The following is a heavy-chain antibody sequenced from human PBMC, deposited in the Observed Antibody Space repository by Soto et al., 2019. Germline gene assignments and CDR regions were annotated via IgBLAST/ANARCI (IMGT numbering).Heavy chain of an antibody. V-gene: IGHV4-34*01. J-gene: IGHJ4*02. CDR3: ARVKGPSTMVRGAIDY. D-gene: IGHD3-10*01. CDR2: INHSGST. CDR1: GGSFSGYY. Sequence: QVQLQQWGAGLLKPSETLSLTCAVYGGSFSGYYWSWIRQPPGKGLEWIGEINHSGSTNYNPSLKSRVTISVDTSKNQFSLKLSSVTAADKAVYYCARVKGPSTMVRGAIDYWGQGTLVTVSS.